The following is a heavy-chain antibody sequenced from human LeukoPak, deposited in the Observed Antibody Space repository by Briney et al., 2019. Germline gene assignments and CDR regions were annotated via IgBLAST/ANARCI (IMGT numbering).Heavy chain of an antibody. D-gene: IGHD4-11*01. J-gene: IGHJ4*02. CDR2: IKQDGSKK. CDR1: GFTFSSYW. Sequence: GGSLRLSCAASGFTFSSYWMSWVRQAPGRGLEWVANIKQDGSKKYYVDSVKGRFTISRDNAKNSLYLQMNSLRAEDTAVYYWAEHQARDSNLDFWGQGTLVTVSS. V-gene: IGHV3-7*01. CDR3: AEHQARDSNLDF.